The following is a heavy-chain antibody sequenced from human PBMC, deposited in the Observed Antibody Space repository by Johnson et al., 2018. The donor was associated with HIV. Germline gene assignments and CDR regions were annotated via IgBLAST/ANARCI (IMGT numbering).Heavy chain of an antibody. CDR1: GFTSSSYA. CDR2: IYSGGST. V-gene: IGHV3-66*01. J-gene: IGHJ3*02. CDR3: AREANAFDI. Sequence: VQLVEPGGGLVQPGASLRLSRAASGFTSSSYAMSWVRQASGKGLEWVSVIYSGGSTYYADSVKGRFTISRDNSKNTLYLQMNSLRAEDTAVYYCAREANAFDIWGQGTMVTVSS.